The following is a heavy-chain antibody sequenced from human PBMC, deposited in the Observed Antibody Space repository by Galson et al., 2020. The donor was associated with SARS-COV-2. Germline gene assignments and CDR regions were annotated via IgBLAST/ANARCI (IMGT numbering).Heavy chain of an antibody. CDR3: ERHSALANWNENYYYYYRDV. Sequence: HGESLKISCKGSGYSFTSYWISWVRQMPGKGLEWMGRIDPSDSYTNYSPSFQGHATLSADKSISTAYLQWSSLKAPDTAMYYCERHSALANWNENYYYYYRDVWGKGTTVTVSS. CDR2: IDPSDSYT. CDR1: GYSFTSYW. D-gene: IGHD1-1*01. J-gene: IGHJ6*03. V-gene: IGHV5-10-1*01.